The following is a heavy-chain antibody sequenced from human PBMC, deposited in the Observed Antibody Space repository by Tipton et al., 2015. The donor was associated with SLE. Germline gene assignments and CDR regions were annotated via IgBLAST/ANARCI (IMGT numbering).Heavy chain of an antibody. D-gene: IGHD2-21*01. CDR3: ARAHYSKDAFDI. Sequence: LSLTCAASGFTFSSHWMHWVRQAPGKGLEWLSYINSRGNRVFYADSVKGRFTISRDNAKNSLFLQMSSLRAEDTAVYYCARAHYSKDAFDIWGQGTMVTVSS. V-gene: IGHV3-48*01. CDR1: GFTFSSHW. CDR2: INSRGNRV. J-gene: IGHJ3*02.